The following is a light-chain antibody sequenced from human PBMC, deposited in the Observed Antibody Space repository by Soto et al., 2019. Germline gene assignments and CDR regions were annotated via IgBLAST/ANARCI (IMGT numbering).Light chain of an antibody. J-gene: IGKJ4*01. Sequence: DIQMTQSPSTLSASVGDRVTITCRASQSISSWLAWYQQKPGKAPNLLIYKASSLESGVPSRFSGSGSGTEFTLTISGLQSDDFATYYCHQYNSYPTFGGGTKVEIK. CDR3: HQYNSYPT. CDR2: KAS. CDR1: QSISSW. V-gene: IGKV1-5*03.